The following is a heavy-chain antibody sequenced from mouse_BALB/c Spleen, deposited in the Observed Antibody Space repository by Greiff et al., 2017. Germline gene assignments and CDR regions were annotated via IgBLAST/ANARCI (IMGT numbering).Heavy chain of an antibody. Sequence: EVQLQESGAELVKPGASVKLSCTASGFNIKDTYMHWVKQRPEQGLEWIGRIDPANGNTKYDPKFQGKATITADTSSNTAYLQLSSLTSEDTAVYYCARSWYRYRAMDYWGQGTSVTVSS. CDR3: ARSWYRYRAMDY. CDR2: IDPANGNT. J-gene: IGHJ4*01. V-gene: IGHV14-3*02. CDR1: GFNIKDTY. D-gene: IGHD2-14*01.